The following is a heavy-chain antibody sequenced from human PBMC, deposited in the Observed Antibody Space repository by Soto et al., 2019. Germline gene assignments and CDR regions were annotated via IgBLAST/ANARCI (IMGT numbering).Heavy chain of an antibody. CDR2: ISGSGST. Sequence: SLSCAASGFTFSDYGMSWVRQAPGKGLEWVSAISGSGSTFYADSVKGRFTISRDNSKNTLYLQMNSLRAEDTAVYYCAKDYLRWAQSWGQGTLVTVSS. CDR3: AKDYLRWAQS. V-gene: IGHV3-23*01. D-gene: IGHD1-26*01. J-gene: IGHJ5*02. CDR1: GFTFSDYG.